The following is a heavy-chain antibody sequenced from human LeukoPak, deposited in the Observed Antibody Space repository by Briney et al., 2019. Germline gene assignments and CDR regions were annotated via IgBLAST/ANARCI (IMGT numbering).Heavy chain of an antibody. V-gene: IGHV4-59*12. J-gene: IGHJ4*02. Sequence: SETLSLTCTVSGGSISSYYWSWIRQPPGKGLEWIGYIYYSGSTNYNPSLKSRVTISVDTSKNQFSLKLSSVTAADTAVYYCARGFREDGSLNCWGQGTLVTVSS. D-gene: IGHD5-24*01. CDR3: ARGFREDGSLNC. CDR1: GGSISSYY. CDR2: IYYSGST.